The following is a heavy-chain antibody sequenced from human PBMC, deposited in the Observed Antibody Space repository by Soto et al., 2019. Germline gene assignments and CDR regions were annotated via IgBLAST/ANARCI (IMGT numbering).Heavy chain of an antibody. CDR3: ARVGSYDFWSGYPAYNWFDP. Sequence: QVQLQESGPGLVKPSETLSLTCTVSGGSISSYYWSWIRQPAGKGLEWIGRIYTSGSTNYNPSLKSRVTLSGDTSKNPFSLKLSSVTAADKAGYYCARVGSYDFWSGYPAYNWFDPWGQGTLVTVSS. J-gene: IGHJ5*02. V-gene: IGHV4-4*07. CDR1: GGSISSYY. CDR2: IYTSGST. D-gene: IGHD3-3*01.